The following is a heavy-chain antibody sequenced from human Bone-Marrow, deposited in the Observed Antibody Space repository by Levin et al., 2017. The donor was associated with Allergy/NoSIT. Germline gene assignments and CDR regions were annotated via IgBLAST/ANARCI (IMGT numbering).Heavy chain of an antibody. V-gene: IGHV3-72*01. CDR3: VRTRVEYDSSGYFSTPPYFDY. CDR2: IRNKAHSFTT. J-gene: IGHJ4*02. CDR1: GFIFSDHY. D-gene: IGHD3-22*01. Sequence: GESLKISCAASGFIFSDHYMDWVRQAPGKGLEWVGRIRNKAHSFTTEYAASVKDRFTISRDDSKSSVFLRMNSLKTEDTAFYYCVRTRVEYDSSGYFSTPPYFDYWGQGTLVTVSS.